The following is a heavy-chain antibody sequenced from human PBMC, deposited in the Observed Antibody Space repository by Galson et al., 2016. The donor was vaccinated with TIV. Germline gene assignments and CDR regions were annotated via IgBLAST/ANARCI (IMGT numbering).Heavy chain of an antibody. J-gene: IGHJ4*02. CDR2: LNHIFGTT. Sequence: SVKVFCKASGGSFSSHPFSWVRQAPGQGLEWMGGLNHIFGTTEYAQKFQGRVTITTDKYTSTAYMELSSLGSEDTAGYYCARGAWGYSFGPLDYWGQGTLITVSS. D-gene: IGHD5-18*01. CDR3: ARGAWGYSFGPLDY. CDR1: GGSFSSHP. V-gene: IGHV1-69*05.